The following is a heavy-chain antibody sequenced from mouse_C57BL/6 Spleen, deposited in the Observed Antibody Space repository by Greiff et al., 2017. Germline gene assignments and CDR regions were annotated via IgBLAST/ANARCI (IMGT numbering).Heavy chain of an antibody. CDR2: ISYDGSN. J-gene: IGHJ3*01. CDR3: ARDEGGYDGPAWVAY. D-gene: IGHD2-2*01. CDR1: GYSITSGYY. V-gene: IGHV3-6*01. Sequence: EVKLKESGPGLVKPSQSLSLTCSVTGYSITSGYYWNWIRQFPGNKLEWMGYISYDGSNKYNPSLNNRISITRDTSKNQFVLKLNAVTTEDTATYYCARDEGGYDGPAWVAYWGQGTLVTVSA.